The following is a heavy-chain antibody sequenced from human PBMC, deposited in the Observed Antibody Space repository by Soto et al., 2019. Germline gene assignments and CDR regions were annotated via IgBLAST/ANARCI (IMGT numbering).Heavy chain of an antibody. CDR3: ARGPRVRTGDVHWYFDL. J-gene: IGHJ2*01. Sequence: QVQLRQWGAGLLKPSETLSLTCAVYGGSFSGYYWSWIRQPPGKGLEWIGEINHSGSTNYNPSLKSRVTISVDTSKNQFSLKLSSVTAADTAVYYCARGPRVRTGDVHWYFDLWGRGTLVTVSS. CDR2: INHSGST. CDR1: GGSFSGYY. D-gene: IGHD7-27*01. V-gene: IGHV4-34*01.